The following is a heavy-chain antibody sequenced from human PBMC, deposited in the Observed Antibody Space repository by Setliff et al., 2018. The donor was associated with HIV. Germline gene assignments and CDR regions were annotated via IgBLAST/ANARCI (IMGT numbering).Heavy chain of an antibody. D-gene: IGHD3-22*01. CDR3: ARTLPGITMIVVVSGAFDI. J-gene: IGHJ3*02. CDR2: ISYDGSNK. CDR1: GFTFSSYA. Sequence: GGSLSLSCAASGFTFSSYAMHWVRQAPGKGLEWVAVISYDGSNKYYADSVKGRFTISRDNSKNTLYLQMNSLRAEDTAVYFCARTLPGITMIVVVSGAFDIWGQGTMVTVSS. V-gene: IGHV3-30*04.